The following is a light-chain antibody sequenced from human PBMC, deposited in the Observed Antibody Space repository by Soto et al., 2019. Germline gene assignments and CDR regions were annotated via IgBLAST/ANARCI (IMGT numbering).Light chain of an antibody. CDR1: SSDVGSYNL. CDR3: CSYAGSSTL. CDR2: DGS. Sequence: QSALTQPASVSGSPGQSITISCTGTSSDVGSYNLVSWYQQHPGKAPKLMIYDGSKRPSGVSNRFSGFKSGNTASLTISGLQAEDEADYYFCSYAGSSTLFGKGTKLTVL. J-gene: IGLJ1*01. V-gene: IGLV2-23*01.